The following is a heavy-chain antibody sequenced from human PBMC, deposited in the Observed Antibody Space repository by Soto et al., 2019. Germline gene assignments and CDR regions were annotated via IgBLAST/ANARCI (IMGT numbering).Heavy chain of an antibody. Sequence: QVQLVQSGAEVKKPGASVKVSCKASGYTFTSYGISWVRQAPGQGLEWMGWISAYNGNTNYAQKLQGRVTMTTDTSTSTAYMELRSLRSDDTAVYYCATHCSGGSCYSADAFDIWGQGTMVTVSS. J-gene: IGHJ3*02. CDR2: ISAYNGNT. CDR3: ATHCSGGSCYSADAFDI. V-gene: IGHV1-18*01. D-gene: IGHD2-15*01. CDR1: GYTFTSYG.